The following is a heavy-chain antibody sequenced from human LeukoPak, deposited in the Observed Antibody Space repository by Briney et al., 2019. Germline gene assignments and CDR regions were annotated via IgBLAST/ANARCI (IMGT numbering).Heavy chain of an antibody. Sequence: QAGGSLRLSCAASGFTFSSYGMHWVRQAPGKGLEWVSVIYSGGSTYYADSVKGRFTISRDNSKNTLYLQMNSLRAEDTAVYYCARVGATDAFDIWGQGTMVTVSS. V-gene: IGHV3-53*01. CDR1: GFTFSSYG. J-gene: IGHJ3*02. CDR2: IYSGGST. D-gene: IGHD1-26*01. CDR3: ARVGATDAFDI.